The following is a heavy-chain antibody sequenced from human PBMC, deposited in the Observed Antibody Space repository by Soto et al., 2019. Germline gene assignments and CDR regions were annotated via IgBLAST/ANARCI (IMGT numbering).Heavy chain of an antibody. D-gene: IGHD1-26*01. J-gene: IGHJ6*02. CDR2: INSDGSST. V-gene: IGHV3-74*01. CDR1: GFTFSSYW. CDR3: ASPSPGSYYYYGMDV. Sequence: GSLRLSCAASGFTFSSYWMHWVRQAPGKGLVWVSRINSDGSSTSYADSVKGRFTISRDNAKNTLYLQMNSLRAEDTAVYYCASPSPGSYYYYGMDVWGQGTTVTVSS.